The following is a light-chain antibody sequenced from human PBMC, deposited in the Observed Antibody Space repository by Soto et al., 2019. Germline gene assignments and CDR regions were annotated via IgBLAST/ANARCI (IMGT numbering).Light chain of an antibody. CDR1: YSNIETNY. J-gene: IGLJ1*01. Sequence: QSVLTQPPSISATPGQKFTISCSGSYSNIETNYVSWYQQPPGTAPKLLIYDNTERPSGIPDRFSGSKSGSSATLGITGLQTGDEADYYCGTWDSSLSAGVFGTGTKVTVL. CDR3: GTWDSSLSAGV. CDR2: DNT. V-gene: IGLV1-51*01.